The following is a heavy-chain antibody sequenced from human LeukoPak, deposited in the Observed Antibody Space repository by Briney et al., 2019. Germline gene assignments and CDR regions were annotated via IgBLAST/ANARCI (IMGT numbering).Heavy chain of an antibody. CDR1: GGSISSYY. Sequence: SETLSLACTVSGGSISSYYWTWIRQPPGKELEWIGYIYYSGTTNYNPSFDKSRVTISLDTSKNQFSLKLSSVTAADTALYYCARGYSSSSYYFEYWGQGILVTVSS. D-gene: IGHD6-6*01. CDR2: IYYSGTT. CDR3: ARGYSSSSYYFEY. J-gene: IGHJ4*02. V-gene: IGHV4-59*01.